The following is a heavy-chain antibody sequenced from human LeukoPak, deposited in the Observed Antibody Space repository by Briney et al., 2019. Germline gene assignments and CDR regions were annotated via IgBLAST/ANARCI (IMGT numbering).Heavy chain of an antibody. CDR3: ARDSTSGYCSSTSCETWFDP. CDR2: IYHSGST. J-gene: IGHJ5*02. CDR1: GYSISSGYY. Sequence: PSETLSLTCTVSGYSISSGYYWGWIRQPPGKGLEWIGSIYHSGSTYYNPSLKSRVTISVDTSKNQFSLKLGSVTAADTAVYYCARDSTSGYCSSTSCETWFDPWGQGTLVTVSS. D-gene: IGHD2-2*03. V-gene: IGHV4-38-2*02.